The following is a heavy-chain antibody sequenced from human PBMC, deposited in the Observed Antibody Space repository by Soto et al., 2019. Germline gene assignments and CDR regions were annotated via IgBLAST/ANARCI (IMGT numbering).Heavy chain of an antibody. CDR2: ISGSGGST. D-gene: IGHD6-19*01. Sequence: PGGSLRLSCAASGFTFSSYAMSWVRQAPGKGLEWVSAISGSGGSTYYADSVKGRFTISRDNSKNTLYLQMSSLRAEDTAVYYCAKDPLPSIAVATTFAEYFQHWGQGTLVTVSS. CDR1: GFTFSSYA. V-gene: IGHV3-23*01. CDR3: AKDPLPSIAVATTFAEYFQH. J-gene: IGHJ1*01.